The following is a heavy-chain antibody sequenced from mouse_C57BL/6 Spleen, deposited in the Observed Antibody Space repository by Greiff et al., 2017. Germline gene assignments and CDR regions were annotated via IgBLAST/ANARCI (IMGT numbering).Heavy chain of an antibody. D-gene: IGHD1-1*01. Sequence: VQLQQSGPELVKPGASVKIPCKASGYTFTDYNMDWVKQSHGKSLEWIGDINPNNGGTIYNQKFKGKATLTVDKSSSTAYMELRSLTSEDTAVYYCARSRGSSPGYFDYWGQGTTLTVSS. V-gene: IGHV1-18*01. J-gene: IGHJ2*01. CDR1: GYTFTDYN. CDR2: INPNNGGT. CDR3: ARSRGSSPGYFDY.